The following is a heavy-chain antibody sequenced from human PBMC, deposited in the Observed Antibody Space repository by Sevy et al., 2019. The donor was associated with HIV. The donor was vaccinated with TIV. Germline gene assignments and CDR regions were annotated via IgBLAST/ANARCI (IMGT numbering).Heavy chain of an antibody. V-gene: IGHV4-34*01. CDR2: INHSGST. CDR3: ARVPRTNSGWYNWFDP. J-gene: IGHJ5*02. Sequence: SETLSLTCAVYGGSFSGYYWSWIRQPPGKGLEWIGEINHSGSTNYNPSLKSRVTISVDTSKNQFSLKLSSVTAADTAVYYCARVPRTNSGWYNWFDPWGQGTLVTVSS. CDR1: GGSFSGYY. D-gene: IGHD7-27*01.